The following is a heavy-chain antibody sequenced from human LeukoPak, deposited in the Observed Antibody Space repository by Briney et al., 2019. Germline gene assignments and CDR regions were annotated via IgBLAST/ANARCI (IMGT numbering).Heavy chain of an antibody. D-gene: IGHD3-22*01. Sequence: GGSLRLSCAASGFTFSSYWMSWVRQAPGKGLEWVANIKQDGSEKYYVDSVKGRFTISRDNAKNSLYLQMNSLRAEDTAVYYCARDILSPIYYYDSRAYYYMDVWGKGTTVTVSS. CDR1: GFTFSSYW. CDR3: ARDILSPIYYYDSRAYYYMDV. J-gene: IGHJ6*03. V-gene: IGHV3-7*01. CDR2: IKQDGSEK.